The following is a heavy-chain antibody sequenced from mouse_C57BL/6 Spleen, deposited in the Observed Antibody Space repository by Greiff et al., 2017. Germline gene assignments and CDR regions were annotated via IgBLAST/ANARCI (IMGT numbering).Heavy chain of an antibody. CDR2: IEPDTGGT. CDR1: GYTFTDYD. Sequence: VHVQQSGAELVRPGASVTLSCTASGYTFTDYDIHWVKQTPVHGLEWIGAIEPDTGGTAYNQKFKGKAILTADTSSSTAYMELRSLTSEDSAVYYCTRKTAQDYFDYWGQGTTLTVSS. V-gene: IGHV1-15*01. CDR3: TRKTAQDYFDY. D-gene: IGHD3-2*02. J-gene: IGHJ2*01.